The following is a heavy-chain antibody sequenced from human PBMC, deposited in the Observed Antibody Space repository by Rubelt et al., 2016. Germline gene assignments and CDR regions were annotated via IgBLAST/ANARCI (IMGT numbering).Heavy chain of an antibody. CDR1: GGSFSGYY. Sequence: QQWGAGLLKPSETLSLTCAVYGGSFSGYYWSWIRQPPGKGLEWIGEINHSGSTNYNPSLKSRVTISVDTSKNQFSLKLSSVTAADTAVYYCARGPWVRFLEWETTSDYYYYGMDVWGQGTTVTVSS. CDR3: ARGPWVRFLEWETTSDYYYYGMDV. J-gene: IGHJ6*02. D-gene: IGHD3-3*01. V-gene: IGHV4-34*01. CDR2: INHSGST.